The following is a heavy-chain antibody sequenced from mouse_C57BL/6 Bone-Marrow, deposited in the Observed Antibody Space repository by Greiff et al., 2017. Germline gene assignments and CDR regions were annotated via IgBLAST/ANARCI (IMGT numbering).Heavy chain of an antibody. CDR2: IDPETGDT. Sequence: VQLQQSGAELVRPGASVKLSCTASGFNIKDDYMNWVKQRPEKGLEWIGWIDPETGDTEYASKFQGKATITADTSSNTAYLQLSSLTSEDTAVYYCSTGGYFDVWGTGTTVTVSS. V-gene: IGHV14-4*01. CDR3: STGGYFDV. J-gene: IGHJ1*03. CDR1: GFNIKDDY.